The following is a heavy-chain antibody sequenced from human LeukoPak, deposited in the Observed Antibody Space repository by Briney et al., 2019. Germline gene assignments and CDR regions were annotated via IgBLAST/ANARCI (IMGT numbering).Heavy chain of an antibody. CDR2: IYTSGST. CDR3: AREISRGYSRETFDI. Sequence: NPSETLSLTCTVSGGSISSYYWSWIRQPAGKGLEWIGRIYTSGSTNYNPSLKSRVTMSVDTSKNQFSLKLSSVTAADTAVYYCAREISRGYSRETFDIWGQGTMVTVSS. D-gene: IGHD5-18*01. CDR1: GGSISSYY. V-gene: IGHV4-4*07. J-gene: IGHJ3*02.